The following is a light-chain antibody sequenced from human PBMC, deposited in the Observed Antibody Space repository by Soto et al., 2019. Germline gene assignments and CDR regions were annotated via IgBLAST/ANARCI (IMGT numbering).Light chain of an antibody. J-gene: IGKJ1*01. Sequence: ELVLTQSPGTLSLSPGERATLSCRASQTVSANYLAWYQQKAGQAPRLLIYGASSRATGIPDRFSGSGSGTDFTLTISSLQSEDFAVYYCQQYNNWPPWTFGQGTKVEIK. CDR1: QTVSANY. V-gene: IGKV3-20*01. CDR3: QQYNNWPPWT. CDR2: GAS.